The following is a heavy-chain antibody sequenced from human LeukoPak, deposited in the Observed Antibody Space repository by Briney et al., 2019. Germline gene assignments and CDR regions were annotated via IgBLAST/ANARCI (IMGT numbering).Heavy chain of an antibody. J-gene: IGHJ4*02. Sequence: SETLSLTCTVSGGSISSGDYYWSWIRQPPGTGLEWIGYIYYSGSTYYNPSLKSRVTISVDTSKNQFSLKLSSVTAADTAVYYCARIVVPAARNKYYFDYWGQGTLVTVSS. D-gene: IGHD2-2*01. CDR1: GGSISSGDYY. CDR3: ARIVVPAARNKYYFDY. CDR2: IYYSGST. V-gene: IGHV4-30-4*01.